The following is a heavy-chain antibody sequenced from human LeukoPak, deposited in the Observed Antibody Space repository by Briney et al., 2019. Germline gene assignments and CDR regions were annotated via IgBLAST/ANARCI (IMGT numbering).Heavy chain of an antibody. CDR3: ARSFLSIAAAATDY. V-gene: IGHV3-21*01. J-gene: IGHJ4*02. CDR1: GFTFNSYS. D-gene: IGHD6-13*01. Sequence: PGGSLRLFCAASGFTFNSYSMNWVRQAPGKGLELVSSISSSSSYIYYADSVKGRFTIFRDNAKNSLYLQMNSLRAEDTAVYYCARSFLSIAAAATDYWGQGTLVTVSS. CDR2: ISSSSSYI.